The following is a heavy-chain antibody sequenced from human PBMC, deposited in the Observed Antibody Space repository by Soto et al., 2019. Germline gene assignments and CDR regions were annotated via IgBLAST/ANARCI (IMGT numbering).Heavy chain of an antibody. D-gene: IGHD3-10*01. CDR3: AKEDKRGGSGDNYGMDV. J-gene: IGHJ6*02. CDR1: GFTFSSYG. CDR2: ISYVERNK. V-gene: IGHV3-30*18. Sequence: QVQLVEAGGGVVQPGRSLRLSCAASGFTFSSYGMHWVRQAPGKGLEWVAVISYVERNKYYADSVKGRFTISRDNSKTTLFMQMNSLRAEDTALYYCAKEDKRGGSGDNYGMDVWGQGTAVTVSS.